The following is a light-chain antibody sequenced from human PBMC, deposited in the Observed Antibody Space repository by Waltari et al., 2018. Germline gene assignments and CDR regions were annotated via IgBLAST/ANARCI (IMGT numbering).Light chain of an antibody. CDR3: QQYMNWPRT. J-gene: IGKJ1*01. V-gene: IGKV3-15*01. CDR2: GAS. CDR1: QNVYTN. Sequence: EIVMTQSPATLSVSPGERATLTCRASQNVYTNLAWYHQKPGQAPRLLIYGASTRATDIPARFSGSGSGTEFTLTISSLESEDFAIFYCQQYMNWPRTFGQGTKVEIK.